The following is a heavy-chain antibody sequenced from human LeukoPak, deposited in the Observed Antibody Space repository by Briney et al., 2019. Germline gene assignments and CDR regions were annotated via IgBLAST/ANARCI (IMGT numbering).Heavy chain of an antibody. CDR2: IIPILGIA. Sequence: SVKVSCKASGGTLSSYAISWVRQAPGQGLEWMGRIIPILGIANYAQKFQGRVTITADKSTSTAYMELSSLRSEDTAVYYCARGGIAAAATEYYFDYWGQGTLVTVSS. CDR1: GGTLSSYA. J-gene: IGHJ4*02. V-gene: IGHV1-69*04. D-gene: IGHD6-13*01. CDR3: ARGGIAAAATEYYFDY.